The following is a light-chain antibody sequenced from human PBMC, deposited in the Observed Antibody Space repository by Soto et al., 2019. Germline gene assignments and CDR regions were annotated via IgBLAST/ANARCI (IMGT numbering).Light chain of an antibody. CDR3: QQYNNWPET. V-gene: IGKV3-15*01. CDR2: GAS. J-gene: IGKJ1*01. Sequence: EIAMTQSPGTLSVSPGERATLSCRANQRVGSNLAWYQQKPGQAPRLLIYGASNRATGTPARFSCSGSGSDFTFTISSPQSYDFAVYFCQQYNNWPETFGQGTKVEIK. CDR1: QRVGSN.